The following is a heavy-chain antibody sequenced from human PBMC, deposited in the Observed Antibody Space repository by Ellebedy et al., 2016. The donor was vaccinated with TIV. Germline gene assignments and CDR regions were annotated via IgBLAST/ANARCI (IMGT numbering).Heavy chain of an antibody. CDR1: GFAYGGFA. V-gene: IGHV3-21*01. CDR2: ISYNGGEV. D-gene: IGHD3-10*01. CDR3: ARFSRGAPFADYLYVRDV. J-gene: IGHJ6*03. Sequence: GESLKISCAASGFAYGGFAMNWVRQAPGKGLEWVSSISYNGGEVFYADSVKGRFTISRDNAMNSLYLHINSLRDEDTAVYYCARFSRGAPFADYLYVRDVWGKGITVIVSS.